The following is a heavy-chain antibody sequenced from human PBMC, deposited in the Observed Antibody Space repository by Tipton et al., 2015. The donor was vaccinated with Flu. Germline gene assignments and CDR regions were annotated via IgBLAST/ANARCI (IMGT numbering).Heavy chain of an antibody. CDR2: VSSDGANT. J-gene: IGHJ5*02. CDR3: ARILGSSWKERWFDP. D-gene: IGHD6-13*01. Sequence: SLRLSCVASGVSFGSHSMHWVRRAPGKGLEWVAGVSSDGANTYYADSVKGRFTISRDNSNNMIYLQMTSLRAEDTATYYCARILGSSWKERWFDPWGQGTLVALSS. V-gene: IGHV3-30*07. CDR1: GVSFGSHS.